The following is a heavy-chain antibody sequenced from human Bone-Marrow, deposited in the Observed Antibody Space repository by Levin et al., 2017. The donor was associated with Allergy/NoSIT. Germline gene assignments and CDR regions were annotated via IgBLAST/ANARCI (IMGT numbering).Heavy chain of an antibody. Sequence: SCAASGFTFSNYAMHWVRQAPGKGLEWVAVIWYDGRKKYYVDSVKGRFTVSRDHSKNTLYLHLSSLRAEDTAVYYCARDRTGYSSGWYPTGLDYWGQGTLVTVSS. D-gene: IGHD6-19*01. J-gene: IGHJ4*02. V-gene: IGHV3-33*01. CDR3: ARDRTGYSSGWYPTGLDY. CDR1: GFTFSNYA. CDR2: IWYDGRKK.